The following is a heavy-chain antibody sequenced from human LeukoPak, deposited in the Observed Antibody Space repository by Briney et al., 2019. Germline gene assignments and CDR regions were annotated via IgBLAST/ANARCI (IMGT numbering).Heavy chain of an antibody. Sequence: ASVKVSCKASGYTFTSYGISWVRQAPGQGLEWMGWISAYNGNTNYAQKLQGRVTMTTDTSTSTAYTELRSLRSDDTAVYYCARAAAIAAAGTGNDYWGQGTLVTVSS. CDR3: ARAAAIAAAGTGNDY. V-gene: IGHV1-18*01. D-gene: IGHD6-13*01. CDR2: ISAYNGNT. CDR1: GYTFTSYG. J-gene: IGHJ4*02.